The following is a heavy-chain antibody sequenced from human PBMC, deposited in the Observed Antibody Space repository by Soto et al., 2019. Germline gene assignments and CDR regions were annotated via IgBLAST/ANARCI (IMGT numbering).Heavy chain of an antibody. CDR3: PRQGFGELHGLVDV. D-gene: IGHD3-10*01. J-gene: IGHJ6*02. Sequence: QVQLQESGPGLVKPSETLSLTCTISGGPMNNYYCSWFPQPRGQGLEWIGYMGYNGFTRYNPSLRSRVAISLDTAKNQFSLNLSSVTAADTALYYCPRQGFGELHGLVDVWGQGITVTVSS. V-gene: IGHV4-59*08. CDR1: GGPMNNYY. CDR2: MGYNGFT.